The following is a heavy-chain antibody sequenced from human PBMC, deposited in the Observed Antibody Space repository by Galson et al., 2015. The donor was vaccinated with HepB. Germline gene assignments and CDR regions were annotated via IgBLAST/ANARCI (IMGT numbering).Heavy chain of an antibody. CDR2: ISYDGSNK. V-gene: IGHV3-30*18. CDR1: GFTFSSYG. Sequence: SLRLSCAASGFTFSSYGMHWVRQAPGKGLEWVAVISYDGSNKYYADSVKGRFTISRDNSKNTLYLQMNSLRAEDTAVYYCAKLHYYGSGSYYKPQHYYMDVWGKGTTVTVSS. CDR3: AKLHYYGSGSYYKPQHYYMDV. J-gene: IGHJ6*03. D-gene: IGHD3-10*01.